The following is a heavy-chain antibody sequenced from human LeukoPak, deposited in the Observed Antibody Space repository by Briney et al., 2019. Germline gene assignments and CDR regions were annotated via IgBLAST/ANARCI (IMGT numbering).Heavy chain of an antibody. CDR1: GYTFTGYY. CDR2: INPNSGGT. V-gene: IGHV1-2*02. D-gene: IGHD5-12*01. Sequence: ASVKVSCKASGYTFTGYYMHWVRQAPGQGLEWMGWINPNSGGTNYAQKFQGRVTMTRDTSISTAYMELSRLRSDDTAVYYCARADYSGYGGFDPWGQGTLVTVSS. CDR3: ARADYSGYGGFDP. J-gene: IGHJ5*02.